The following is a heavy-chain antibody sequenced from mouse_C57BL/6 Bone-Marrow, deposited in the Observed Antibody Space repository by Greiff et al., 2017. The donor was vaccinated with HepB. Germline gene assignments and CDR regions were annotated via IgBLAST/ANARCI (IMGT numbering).Heavy chain of an antibody. Sequence: QVQLQQSGAELARPGASVKMSCKASGYTFTSYTMHWVKQRPGQGLEWIGYINPSSGYTKYNQKFKDKATLTADKSSSTAYMQLSSLTSEDSAVYYCGQTAQAAGFAYWGQGTLVTVSA. J-gene: IGHJ3*01. CDR1: GYTFTSYT. CDR2: INPSSGYT. CDR3: GQTAQAAGFAY. V-gene: IGHV1-4*01. D-gene: IGHD3-2*02.